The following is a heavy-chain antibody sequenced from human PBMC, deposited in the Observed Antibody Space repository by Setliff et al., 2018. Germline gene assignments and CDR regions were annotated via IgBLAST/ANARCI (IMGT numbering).Heavy chain of an antibody. V-gene: IGHV3-21*01. Sequence: GESLKISCAASGFSLNSFRMTWIRQPPGKGLEWVSSISSTGDDIYYSDSVKGRFTISRDDSKNMVHLQMDSLRAEDTAVYYCAKDGEVGSGYFYASFDPWGQGTLVTVSS. CDR3: AKDGEVGSGYFYASFDP. CDR1: GFSLNSFR. CDR2: ISSTGDDI. D-gene: IGHD3-22*01. J-gene: IGHJ5*02.